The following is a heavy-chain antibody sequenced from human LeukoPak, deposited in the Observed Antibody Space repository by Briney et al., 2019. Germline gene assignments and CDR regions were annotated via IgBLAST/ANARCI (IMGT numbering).Heavy chain of an antibody. CDR1: GGSISSYY. CDR3: ARTRSSWYGQFNYFDY. V-gene: IGHV4-59*01. CDR2: IYYSGST. J-gene: IGHJ4*02. D-gene: IGHD6-13*01. Sequence: SETLSLTCTVSGGSISSYYWSWIRQPPGKGLEWIGYIYYSGSTNYNPSLKSRVTISVDTSKNQFSLKLCSVTAADTAVYYCARTRSSWYGQFNYFDYWGQGTLVTVSS.